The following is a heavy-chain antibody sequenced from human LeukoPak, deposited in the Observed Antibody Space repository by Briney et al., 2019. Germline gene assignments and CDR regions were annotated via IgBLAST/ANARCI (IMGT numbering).Heavy chain of an antibody. D-gene: IGHD3-22*01. J-gene: IGHJ4*02. CDR2: ISYDGSNK. CDR1: GFTFSSYA. CDR3: AKETPNYYDSSGSGY. V-gene: IGHV3-30-3*01. Sequence: QPGRSLRLSCAASGFTFSSYAMHWVRQAPGKGLEWVAVISYDGSNKYYADSVKGRFTISRDNSKNTLYLQMNSLRAEDTAVYYCAKETPNYYDSSGSGYWGQGTLVTVSS.